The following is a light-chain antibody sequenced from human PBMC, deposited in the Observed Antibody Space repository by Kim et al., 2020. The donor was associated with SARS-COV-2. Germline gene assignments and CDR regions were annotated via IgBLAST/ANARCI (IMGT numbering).Light chain of an antibody. CDR3: QVWDSSSDHVV. Sequence: YELTQPPSVSVAPGKTARITCGGNNIGSKSVHWYQQKPGQAPVLVIYYDSDRPSGIPERFSGSNSENTATLTISRVEAGDEADYYCQVWDSSSDHVVFGGGTQLTVL. V-gene: IGLV3-21*04. CDR2: YDS. J-gene: IGLJ2*01. CDR1: NIGSKS.